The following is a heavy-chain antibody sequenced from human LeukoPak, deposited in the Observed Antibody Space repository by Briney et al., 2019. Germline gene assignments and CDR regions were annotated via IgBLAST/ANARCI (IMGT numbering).Heavy chain of an antibody. Sequence: PSETLSLTCTVFGGSISSGSYYWSWIRQPAGKGLEWIGRIYTSGSTNYNPSLKSRVTISVDTSKNQFSLKLSSVTAADTAVYYCAREGGGVVYAMGYYYYYMDVWGKGTTVTVSS. CDR1: GGSISSGSYY. CDR2: IYTSGST. D-gene: IGHD2-8*01. V-gene: IGHV4-61*02. J-gene: IGHJ6*03. CDR3: AREGGGVVYAMGYYYYYMDV.